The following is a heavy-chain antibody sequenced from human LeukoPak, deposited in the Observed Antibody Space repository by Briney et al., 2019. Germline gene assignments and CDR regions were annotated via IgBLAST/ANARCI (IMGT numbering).Heavy chain of an antibody. CDR2: IYYSGST. V-gene: IGHV4-59*08. Sequence: SETLSLTCTVSGGSISSYYWSWIRQPPGKGLEWIGYIYYSGSTNYNPSLKSRVTISVDTSKNQFSLKLSSVTAADTAVYYCARQDSSSWHPEYWGQATLVTVSS. J-gene: IGHJ4*02. CDR3: ARQDSSSWHPEY. CDR1: GGSISSYY. D-gene: IGHD6-13*01.